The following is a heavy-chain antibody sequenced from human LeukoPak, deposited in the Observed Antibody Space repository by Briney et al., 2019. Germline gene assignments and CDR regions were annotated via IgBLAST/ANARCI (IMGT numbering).Heavy chain of an antibody. CDR1: GFTFSSYW. J-gene: IGHJ3*02. CDR2: IKQDGSEK. Sequence: GGSLRLSCAASGFTFSSYWMSWVRQAPGKGLEWVANIKQDGSEKYYVDSVKGRFTISRDNAKNSLYLQMNSLRAEDTAVYYCAKGLVYQLLSAFDIWGQGTMVTVSS. D-gene: IGHD2-2*01. V-gene: IGHV3-7*01. CDR3: AKGLVYQLLSAFDI.